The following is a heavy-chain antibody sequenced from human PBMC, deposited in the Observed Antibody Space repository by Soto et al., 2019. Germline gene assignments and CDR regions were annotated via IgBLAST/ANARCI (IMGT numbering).Heavy chain of an antibody. J-gene: IGHJ4*02. D-gene: IGHD2-2*02. V-gene: IGHV1-69*06. CDR2: IIPIFGTA. CDR3: ARGDCSLSCCYMIPHY. CDR1: GGTFSSYA. Sequence: QVQLVQSGAEVKKPGSSVKVSCKASGGTFSSYAISWVRQAPGQGLEWMGGIIPIFGTANYAQKFQGRVTLTADKSTSTAYMELSSLRSEDTAVYYCARGDCSLSCCYMIPHYWGQGPLVTVSS.